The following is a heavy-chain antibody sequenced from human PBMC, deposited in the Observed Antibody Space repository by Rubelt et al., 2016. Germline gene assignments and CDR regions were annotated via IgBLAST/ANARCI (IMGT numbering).Heavy chain of an antibody. Sequence: LVQSGAEVKKPGASVKVSCKASGYTFTGYYMHWVRQAPGQGLEWVGRINPNSGGTNYAQKFQGRVTMTRDTSITTAYTELSRLRSDDTAVFYCARESSSGWYIDYWGQGTLVTVSS. J-gene: IGHJ4*02. CDR2: INPNSGGT. D-gene: IGHD6-19*01. CDR1: GYTFTGYY. CDR3: ARESSSGWYIDY. V-gene: IGHV1-2*06.